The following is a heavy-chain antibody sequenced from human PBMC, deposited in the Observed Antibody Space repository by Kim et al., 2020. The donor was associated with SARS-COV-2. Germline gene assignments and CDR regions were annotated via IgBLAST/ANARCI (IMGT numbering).Heavy chain of an antibody. CDR1: GGSISSGRYS. Sequence: SETLSLTCAVSGGSISSGRYSWSWIRQFPGKGLEWIGYIFYSGNTYYSSPIKSRATISVDTSKNQFSLMLTSMTVAVRAVYYCARRTPGGVLTWFDTWGQGTPVTVSS. J-gene: IGHJ5*02. CDR3: ARRTPGGVLTWFDT. V-gene: IGHV4-31*11. CDR2: IFYSGNT. D-gene: IGHD3-16*01.